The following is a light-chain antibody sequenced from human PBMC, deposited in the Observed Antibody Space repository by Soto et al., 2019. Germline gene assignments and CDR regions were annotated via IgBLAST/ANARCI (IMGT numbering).Light chain of an antibody. CDR1: QTVTSGY. V-gene: IGKV3-20*01. Sequence: EIVLTQSPGTLSLSPGESASLSCMASQTVTSGYLAWYQQKPGQAPRLLIYAVSNRAAGIPDRFSGSESGTEFTLTISSLQSEDFAVYYCQQYNSWPPITFGQGTRLEIK. J-gene: IGKJ5*01. CDR2: AVS. CDR3: QQYNSWPPIT.